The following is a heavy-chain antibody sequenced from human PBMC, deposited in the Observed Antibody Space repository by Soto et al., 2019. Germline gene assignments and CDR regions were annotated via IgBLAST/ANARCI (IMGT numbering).Heavy chain of an antibody. Sequence: VQLVESGGGVVQPGRSLRLSCAASGFTFSSYGMHWVRQAPGKGLEWVAVIWYDGSNKYYADSVKGRFTISRDNSKNTLYLQMNSLRAEDTAVYYCAREACGGDCLSYYYYGMDVWGHGTTVTVSS. CDR3: AREACGGDCLSYYYYGMDV. CDR1: GFTFSSYG. D-gene: IGHD2-21*02. CDR2: IWYDGSNK. V-gene: IGHV3-33*01. J-gene: IGHJ6*02.